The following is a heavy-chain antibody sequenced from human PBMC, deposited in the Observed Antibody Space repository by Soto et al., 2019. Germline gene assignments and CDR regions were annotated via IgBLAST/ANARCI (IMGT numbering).Heavy chain of an antibody. V-gene: IGHV4-59*08. D-gene: IGHD3-10*01. CDR3: ARHESYYGSGP. Sequence: QVQLQESGPGLVKPSETLSLTCTVSGGSISSYYWSWIRQPPGKGLEWIGYIYYSGSTNYNPSLKSXXTXSXXTSKNQFSLKLSSVTAADPAVYYCARHESYYGSGPWGQGTLVTVSS. CDR1: GGSISSYY. J-gene: IGHJ5*02. CDR2: IYYSGST.